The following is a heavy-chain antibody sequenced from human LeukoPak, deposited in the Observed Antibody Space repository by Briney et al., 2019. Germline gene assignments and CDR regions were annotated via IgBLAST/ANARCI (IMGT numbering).Heavy chain of an antibody. CDR3: AKPQSKIQLWGDFDY. V-gene: IGHV3-23*01. J-gene: IGHJ4*02. D-gene: IGHD5-18*01. CDR2: IRGSGSTT. CDR1: GFTFSSYA. Sequence: PGGSLRLSCAASGFTFSSYAMSWVRQAPGKGLEWVSSIRGSGSTTHYADSVRGRFTISGDNSKNTLYLQMNSLRAEDTAVYYCAKPQSKIQLWGDFDYWGQGTLVTVSS.